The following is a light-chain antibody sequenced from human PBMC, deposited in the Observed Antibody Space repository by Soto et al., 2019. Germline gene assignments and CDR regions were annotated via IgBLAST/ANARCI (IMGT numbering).Light chain of an antibody. CDR1: QSVSNNY. CDR3: QQYGGSPPFT. J-gene: IGKJ3*01. CDR2: GAS. V-gene: IGKV3-20*01. Sequence: EIVLTQSPGTLSLSPGERATLSCRASQSVSNNYLTWYQQKPGQAPRLLIYGASNRATGIPDRFSGSGSGTDFTLTISRLEPEDFAMYYCQQYGGSPPFTFGPGTKVDIK.